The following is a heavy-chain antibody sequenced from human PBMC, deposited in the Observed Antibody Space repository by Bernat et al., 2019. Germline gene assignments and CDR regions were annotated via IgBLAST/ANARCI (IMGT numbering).Heavy chain of an antibody. V-gene: IGHV3-23*01. D-gene: IGHD1-20*01. Sequence: EVQLLESGGGLVQPGESLRLSCAASGFTFSSYAMSWVRQAPGKGLEWVSAISYNGGATYYADSVKGRFTISRDNSKSTLSLHMNSLRAEDTALYYCAINWNLDYWGQGTLVTVSS. CDR3: AINWNLDY. CDR1: GFTFSSYA. J-gene: IGHJ4*02. CDR2: ISYNGGAT.